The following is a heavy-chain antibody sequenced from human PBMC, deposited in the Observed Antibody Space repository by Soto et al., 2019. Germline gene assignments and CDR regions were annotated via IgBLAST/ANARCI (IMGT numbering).Heavy chain of an antibody. CDR2: ISAYNGNT. V-gene: IGHV1-18*01. CDR3: ARWSGCSSTSCYYGMDV. Sequence: ASVKFSCKASGYTFTSYGISWVRQAPGQGLEWMGWISAYNGNTNYAQKLQGRVTMTTDTSTSTAYMELRSLRSDDTAVYYCARWSGCSSTSCYYGMDVWGQGTTVTVSS. D-gene: IGHD2-2*01. CDR1: GYTFTSYG. J-gene: IGHJ6*02.